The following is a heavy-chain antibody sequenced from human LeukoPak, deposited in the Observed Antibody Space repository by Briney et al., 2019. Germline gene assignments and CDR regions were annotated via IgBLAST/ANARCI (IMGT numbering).Heavy chain of an antibody. V-gene: IGHV4-4*07. CDR1: GGSISSYY. CDR3: ARDGQVGAIDYFDY. J-gene: IGHJ4*02. Sequence: SETLSLTCTVSGGSISSYYWSWIQQPAGKGLEWIGRIYTSGSTNYNPSLKSRVTMSVDTSKNQFSLKLSSVTAADTAVYYCARDGQVGAIDYFDYWGQGTLVTVSS. CDR2: IYTSGST. D-gene: IGHD1-26*01.